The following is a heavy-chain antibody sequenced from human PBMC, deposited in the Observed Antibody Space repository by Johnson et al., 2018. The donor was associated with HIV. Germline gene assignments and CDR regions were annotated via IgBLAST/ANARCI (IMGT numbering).Heavy chain of an antibody. V-gene: IGHV3-15*01. D-gene: IGHD6-6*01. CDR2: IKSKTDGGTT. J-gene: IGHJ3*02. CDR3: TTLAESSSSMYAFDI. CDR1: GFTFSNAW. Sequence: VQLVEYGGGLVQPGGSLRLSCAASGFTFSNAWMSWVRQAPGKGLEWVGRIKSKTDGGTTDDAAPVKGRFTISRDDSKNTLYLQMNSLKTEDTAVYYCTTLAESSSSMYAFDIWGQGTMLTVSS.